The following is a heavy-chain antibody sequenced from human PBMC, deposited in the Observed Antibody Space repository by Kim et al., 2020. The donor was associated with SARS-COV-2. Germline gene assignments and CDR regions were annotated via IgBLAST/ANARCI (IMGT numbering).Heavy chain of an antibody. D-gene: IGHD3-3*01. CDR2: IIPIFGTA. Sequence: SVKVSCKASGGTFSSYAISWVRQAPGQGLEWMGGIIPIFGTANYAQKFQGRVTITADESTSTAYMELSSLRSEDTAVYYCAWGLRSGPRRSGPGGGDYYYYYGMDVWGQGTTVTVSS. J-gene: IGHJ6*02. CDR1: GGTFSSYA. CDR3: AWGLRSGPRRSGPGGGDYYYYYGMDV. V-gene: IGHV1-69*13.